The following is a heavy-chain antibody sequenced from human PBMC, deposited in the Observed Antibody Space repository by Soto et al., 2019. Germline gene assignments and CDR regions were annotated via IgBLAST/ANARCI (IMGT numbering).Heavy chain of an antibody. Sequence: RRLSCAGSGFTFSDYYMSWIRQAPGQGLEWVSYMSSSGVTVFYADSVKGRFTISRDNAKNSLYLQMYSLRAEDSAVYYCARNTISAAGADYYGLDVWGQGTTVTVSS. D-gene: IGHD6-13*01. CDR1: GFTFSDYY. V-gene: IGHV3-11*01. CDR3: ARNTISAAGADYYGLDV. J-gene: IGHJ6*02. CDR2: MSSSGVTV.